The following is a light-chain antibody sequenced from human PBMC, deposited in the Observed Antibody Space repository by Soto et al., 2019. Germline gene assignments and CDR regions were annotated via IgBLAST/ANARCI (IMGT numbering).Light chain of an antibody. Sequence: IQMTQSPSSLSASVGDRVTITCRASQGIDNYLAWYQQRPGKVPKLLIYAASTLPSGAPSRFSGSGSGTDFTLTISSLQPEDVATYYCQKYNSAPFTFCPGTKVDL. J-gene: IGKJ3*01. CDR3: QKYNSAPFT. CDR2: AAS. CDR1: QGIDNY. V-gene: IGKV1-27*01.